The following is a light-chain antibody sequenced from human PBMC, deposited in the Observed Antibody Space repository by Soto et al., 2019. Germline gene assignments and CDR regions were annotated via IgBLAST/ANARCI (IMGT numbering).Light chain of an antibody. V-gene: IGLV2-14*01. J-gene: IGLJ1*01. Sequence: QSALTQPASVSGSPGQSITISCTGTSSDVGNYKYVSWYQQHPGKAPKLMIYEVSNRPSGVSNRFSGSKSGNTASLTISGLQAEDETDYDCFSYTSSGTYVFGTG. CDR2: EVS. CDR1: SSDVGNYKY. CDR3: FSYTSSGTYV.